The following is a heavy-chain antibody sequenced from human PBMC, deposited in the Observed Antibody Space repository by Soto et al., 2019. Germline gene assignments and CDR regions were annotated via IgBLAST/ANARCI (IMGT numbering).Heavy chain of an antibody. V-gene: IGHV3-7*05. CDR2: IKQDGNEK. Sequence: EVQLVESGGALVQPGGSLRLSCAVSGFTFNNYWMSWVRQAPGKGLEWVANIKQDGNEKYYVDSVKGRFTISRDNAKNSLYRQMNSLRAEDTAVYCTRITSLAGVYWGQGTLVTVSS. J-gene: IGHJ4*02. CDR1: GFTFNNYW. CDR3: TRITSLAGVY. D-gene: IGHD3-10*01.